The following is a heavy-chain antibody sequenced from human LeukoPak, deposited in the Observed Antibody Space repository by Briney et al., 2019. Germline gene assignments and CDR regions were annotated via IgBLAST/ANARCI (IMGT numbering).Heavy chain of an antibody. CDR1: GGSISSYY. Sequence: SETLSLTCTVSGGSISSYYWSWIRQPPGKGLEWIGSIYHSGSTYYNPSLKSRVTISVDTSKNQFSLKLSSVTAADTAVYYCARDVGTWGQGTLVTVSS. D-gene: IGHD7-27*01. V-gene: IGHV4-38-2*02. CDR2: IYHSGST. CDR3: ARDVGT. J-gene: IGHJ5*02.